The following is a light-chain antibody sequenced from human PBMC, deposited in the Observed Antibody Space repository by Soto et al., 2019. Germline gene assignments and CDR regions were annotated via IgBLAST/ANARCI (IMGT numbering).Light chain of an antibody. CDR1: QSVSSK. J-gene: IGKJ1*01. Sequence: EIVMTQSPATLSVSPGEGATLSCRASQSVSSKLAWYQQKPGQAPRLLIYGASTRATGIPARYSGSGYGTEFALITSSLQSEDSAVYYCQKYNSWLWTFGQGTKVEI. CDR3: QKYNSWLWT. CDR2: GAS. V-gene: IGKV3-15*01.